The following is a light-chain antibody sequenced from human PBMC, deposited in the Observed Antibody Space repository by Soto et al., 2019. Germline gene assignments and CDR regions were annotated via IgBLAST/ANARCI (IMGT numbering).Light chain of an antibody. V-gene: IGKV3-11*01. Sequence: EIVLTQSPATLPLSPGEKATLSCRASQSVSNYLAWYQQKPGQAPRLLIYDASTRATGIPARFSGSGSGTDFTLTISSLEPEDFAVYYCQQRSNWPPLTFGAGTKVDIK. J-gene: IGKJ4*01. CDR1: QSVSNY. CDR3: QQRSNWPPLT. CDR2: DAS.